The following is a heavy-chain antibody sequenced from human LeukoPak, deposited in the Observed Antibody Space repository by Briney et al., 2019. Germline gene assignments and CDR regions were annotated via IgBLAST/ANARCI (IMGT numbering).Heavy chain of an antibody. Sequence: SETLSLTCAVYGGSFSGYYWSWIRQPPGKGLEWIGEINHSGSTNYNPSLKSRATISVDTSKNQFSLKLSSVTAADTAVYYCARQGSGRSSDYWGQGTLVTVSS. J-gene: IGHJ4*02. CDR2: INHSGST. D-gene: IGHD1-26*01. CDR3: ARQGSGRSSDY. CDR1: GGSFSGYY. V-gene: IGHV4-34*01.